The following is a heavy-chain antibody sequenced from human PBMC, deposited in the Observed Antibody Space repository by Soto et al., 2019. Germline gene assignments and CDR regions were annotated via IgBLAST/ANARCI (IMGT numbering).Heavy chain of an antibody. J-gene: IGHJ4*02. D-gene: IGHD2-21*02. Sequence: PGESVKISCQVSGYSFTTYCLTWVLQMPGKGLEWMGNFDPRHSYTNYSPSFQGHVTISADKSISTAYLQWNSLKASDTAIYYCAGLEMTATRLIDCWGQGTLVTVSS. CDR3: AGLEMTATRLIDC. V-gene: IGHV5-10-1*01. CDR2: FDPRHSYT. CDR1: GYSFTTYC.